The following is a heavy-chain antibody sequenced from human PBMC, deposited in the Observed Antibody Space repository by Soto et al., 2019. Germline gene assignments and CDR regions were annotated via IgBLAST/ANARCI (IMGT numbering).Heavy chain of an antibody. CDR2: MKQDGSEI. V-gene: IGHV3-7*01. CDR1: GFAFSTSW. Sequence: EVKLVESGGALVQPGGSLRLSCVDSGFAFSTSWMNWVRQAPGKGLEWVANMKQDGSEIYYVDSVKGRFTISRDNTRNSLYLQMNSLRDEDTAVYYCARGRDYGANFDYWGQVTLVTVSS. J-gene: IGHJ4*02. D-gene: IGHD4-17*01. CDR3: ARGRDYGANFDY.